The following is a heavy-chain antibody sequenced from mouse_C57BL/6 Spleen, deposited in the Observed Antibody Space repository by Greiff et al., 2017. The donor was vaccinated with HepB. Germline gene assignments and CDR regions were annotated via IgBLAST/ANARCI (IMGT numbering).Heavy chain of an antibody. CDR1: DYTFTSYW. CDR2: IDPSDSYT. D-gene: IGHD1-1*01. CDR3: AREGLYYYGSSPDV. J-gene: IGHJ1*03. Sequence: QVQLQQPGAELVKPGASVKLSCKASDYTFTSYWMQWVKQRPGQGLEWIGEIDPSDSYTNYNQKFKGKATLTVDTSSSTAYMQLSSLTSEDSAVYYCAREGLYYYGSSPDVWGTGTTVTVSS. V-gene: IGHV1-50*01.